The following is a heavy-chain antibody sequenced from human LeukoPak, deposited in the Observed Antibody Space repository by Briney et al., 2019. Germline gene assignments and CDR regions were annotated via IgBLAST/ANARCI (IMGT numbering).Heavy chain of an antibody. Sequence: GGSLRLSCAASGFTFSSYGMHWVRQAPGKGLEWVAVIWYDGSNKYYADSVKGRFTISRDNSKNTLYLQMNSLRAEDTAVYYCASGPLDTAMVTQYYYYYYGMDVWGQGTTVTVSS. D-gene: IGHD5-18*01. J-gene: IGHJ6*02. CDR2: IWYDGSNK. V-gene: IGHV3-33*01. CDR1: GFTFSSYG. CDR3: ASGPLDTAMVTQYYYYYYGMDV.